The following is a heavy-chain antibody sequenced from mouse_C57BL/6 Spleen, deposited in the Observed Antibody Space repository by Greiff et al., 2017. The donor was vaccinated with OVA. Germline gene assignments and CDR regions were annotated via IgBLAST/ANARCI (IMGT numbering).Heavy chain of an antibody. CDR2: IRNKANGYTT. V-gene: IGHV7-3*01. CDR3: ARYMTTGAGFAY. J-gene: IGHJ3*01. Sequence: DVQLVESGGGLVQPGGSLSLSCAASGFTFTDYYMSWVRQPPGKALEWLGFIRNKANGYTTEYSASVKGRFTISRDNSQSILYLQMNALRAEDSATYYCARYMTTGAGFAYWGQGTLVTVSA. CDR1: GFTFTDYY. D-gene: IGHD2-12*01.